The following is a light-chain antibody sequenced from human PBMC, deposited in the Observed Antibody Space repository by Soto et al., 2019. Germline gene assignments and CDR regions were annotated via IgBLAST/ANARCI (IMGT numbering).Light chain of an antibody. CDR3: QQGYSPLLT. CDR2: ATS. Sequence: DIQMTQSPCSLSASVGDIVTITCRASQSIASSLNWLQLKPGKAPKLLLYATSTLQSRVPSRFSGTGSGSPFTLTISSLQPEDSAVYFCQQGYSPLLTFGGGTRVEIK. CDR1: QSIASS. V-gene: IGKV1-39*01. J-gene: IGKJ4*01.